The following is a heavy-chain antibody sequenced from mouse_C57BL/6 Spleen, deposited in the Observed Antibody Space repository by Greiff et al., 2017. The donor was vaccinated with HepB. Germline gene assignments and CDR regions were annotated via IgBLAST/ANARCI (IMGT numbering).Heavy chain of an antibody. D-gene: IGHD1-1*01. V-gene: IGHV3-6*01. CDR3: ARAPYYYGRYFDV. CDR2: ISYDGSN. CDR1: GYSITSGYY. J-gene: IGHJ1*03. Sequence: EVQLVESGPGLVKPSQSLSLTCSVTGYSITSGYYWNWIRQFPGNKLEWMGYISYDGSNNYNPSLKNRISITRDTSKNQFFLKLNSVTTEDTATYYCARAPYYYGRYFDVWGTGTTVTVSS.